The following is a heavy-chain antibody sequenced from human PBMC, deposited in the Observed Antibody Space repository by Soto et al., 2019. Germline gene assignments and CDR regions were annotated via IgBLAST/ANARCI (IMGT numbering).Heavy chain of an antibody. CDR3: AGRRDYAACDY. V-gene: IGHV4-30-4*01. J-gene: IGHJ4*02. CDR2: LSYSGSR. D-gene: IGHD4-17*01. Sequence: QVQLQESGPGLVKPSQTLSLTCTVSGDSFSRADYKWSWIRQPPGKGLEWIGYLSYSGSRHNNPSLNRRLTMSVETTKNPSFLKLRSVTAADTAVYYFAGRRDYAACDYRCQGTLVSV. CDR1: GDSFSRADYK.